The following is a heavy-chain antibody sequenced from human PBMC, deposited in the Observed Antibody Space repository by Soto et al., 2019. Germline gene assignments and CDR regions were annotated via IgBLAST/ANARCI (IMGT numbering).Heavy chain of an antibody. CDR2: IKSKTDGGTT. Sequence: GESLKISCAASGFTFSNAWMSWVRQAPGKGLEWVGRIKSKTDGGTTDYAAPVKGRFTISRDDSKNTLYLQMNSLKTEDTAVYYCTTGLSGYVAFDIWGQGTMVTVSS. V-gene: IGHV3-15*01. CDR1: GFTFSNAW. D-gene: IGHD5-12*01. J-gene: IGHJ3*02. CDR3: TTGLSGYVAFDI.